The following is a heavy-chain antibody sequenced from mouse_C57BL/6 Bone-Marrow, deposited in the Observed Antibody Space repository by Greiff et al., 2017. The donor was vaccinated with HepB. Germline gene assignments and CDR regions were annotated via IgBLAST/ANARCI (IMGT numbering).Heavy chain of an antibody. CDR2: IDPENGDT. CDR3: TTYYDGYPFAY. J-gene: IGHJ3*01. V-gene: IGHV14-4*01. D-gene: IGHD2-3*01. Sequence: EVQLKQSGAELVRPGASVKLSCTASGFNIKDDYMHWVKQRPEQGLEWIGWIDPENGDTEYASKFQGKATITADTSSNTAYLQLSSLTSEDTAVYYCTTYYDGYPFAYWGQGTLVTVSA. CDR1: GFNIKDDY.